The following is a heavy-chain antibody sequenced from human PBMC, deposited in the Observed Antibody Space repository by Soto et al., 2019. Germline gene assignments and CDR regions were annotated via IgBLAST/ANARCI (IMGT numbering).Heavy chain of an antibody. D-gene: IGHD3-10*01. J-gene: IGHJ4*02. CDR1: GGSINSYW. V-gene: IGHV4-4*07. Sequence: SETLSLTCSVSGGSINSYWWSWIRQPAGKGLEWIGRVYSSGTTDYNPSLNSRATLSVETSKNQFSLKLSSVTAADTAVYYCARDIGSYAYGEVYWGQGIQVTVS. CDR2: VYSSGTT. CDR3: ARDIGSYAYGEVY.